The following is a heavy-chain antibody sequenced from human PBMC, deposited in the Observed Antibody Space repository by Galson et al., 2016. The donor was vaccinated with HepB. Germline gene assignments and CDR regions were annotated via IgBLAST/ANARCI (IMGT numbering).Heavy chain of an antibody. J-gene: IGHJ5*02. CDR2: LDYNGSG. CDR3: ARLRGTTGTNSWYHQLGFDP. D-gene: IGHD4-17*01. Sequence: SETLSLTCAVSGGSINSGGHFWSWVRQPPGKGLEWIGSLDYNGSGYYNPSLKSRVTVSMDTSKNHFSLNLTSVTAADTAVYYCARLRGTTGTNSWYHQLGFDPWGQGILVIVSS. V-gene: IGHV4-39*02. CDR1: GGSINSGGHF.